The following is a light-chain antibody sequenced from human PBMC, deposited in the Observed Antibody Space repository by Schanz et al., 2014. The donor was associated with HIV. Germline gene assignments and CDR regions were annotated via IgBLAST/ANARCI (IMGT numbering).Light chain of an antibody. J-gene: IGKJ2*01. CDR1: QSVNSW. CDR3: QQRSNRPPNYT. V-gene: IGKV1-5*03. CDR2: RAS. Sequence: DIQMTQSPSTLSASVGDRVTITCRASQSVNSWLAWYQQKPGKAPRLLIYRASNLKDGVPSRFSGSGSGTEFTLTISSLHPDDFAVYYCQQRSNRPPNYTFGQGTKLEIK.